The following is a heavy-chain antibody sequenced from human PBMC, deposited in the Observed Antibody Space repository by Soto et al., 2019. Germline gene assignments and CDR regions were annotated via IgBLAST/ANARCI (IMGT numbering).Heavy chain of an antibody. CDR3: ARYITSPDY. CDR2: ISYDGSNK. J-gene: IGHJ4*02. V-gene: IGHV3-30-3*01. D-gene: IGHD3-10*01. Sequence: QVQLVESGGGVVQPGRSLRLSCAASGFTFSSYAMHWVRQAPGKGLEWVAVISYDGSNKYYADSVKGRFTISRDNSKNTLYLQMNSLRAEDTAVYYCARYITSPDYWGQGTQVTVSS. CDR1: GFTFSSYA.